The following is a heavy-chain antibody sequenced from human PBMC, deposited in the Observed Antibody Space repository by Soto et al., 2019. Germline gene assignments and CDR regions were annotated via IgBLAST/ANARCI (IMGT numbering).Heavy chain of an antibody. Sequence: GGSLRLSCAASGFTFSSYGMHWVRQAPGKGLEWVAVISYDGSNKYYADSVKGRFTISRDNSKNTLYLQMNSLRAEDTAVYYCAKVFGDGEGTTLGELSLFLHYFDYWGQGTLVTVSS. D-gene: IGHD3-16*02. CDR2: ISYDGSNK. CDR3: AKVFGDGEGTTLGELSLFLHYFDY. CDR1: GFTFSSYG. V-gene: IGHV3-30*18. J-gene: IGHJ4*02.